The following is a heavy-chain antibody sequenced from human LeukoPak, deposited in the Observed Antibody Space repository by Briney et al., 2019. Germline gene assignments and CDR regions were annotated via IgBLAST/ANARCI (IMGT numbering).Heavy chain of an antibody. CDR2: TYYRSKWYN. CDR3: ARGDCSGGSCYPDYYYYYYGMDV. CDR1: GDSVSSNSAA. J-gene: IGHJ6*02. Sequence: SQTLSLTCAISGDSVSSNSAAWIWIRQSPSRGLELLGRTYYRSKWYNDYAVSVKSRITINPDTSKNQFSLQLNSVTPEDTAVYYCARGDCSGGSCYPDYYYYYYGMDVWGQGTTVTVSS. V-gene: IGHV6-1*01. D-gene: IGHD2-15*01.